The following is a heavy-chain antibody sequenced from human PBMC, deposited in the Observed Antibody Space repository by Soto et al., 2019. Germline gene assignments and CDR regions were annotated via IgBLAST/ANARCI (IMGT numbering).Heavy chain of an antibody. CDR2: ISAHNGNT. Sequence: QVHLVQSGAEVKKPGASVKVSCQGSGYAFTTYGITWVRQAPGQGLEWMGWISAHNGNTNYAQKLQGRVTVTRDTSTSTAYMELRSLRYADTAVYYCARGRYWDYWGQGALVTVSS. CDR1: GYAFTTYG. CDR3: ARGRYWDY. J-gene: IGHJ4*02. D-gene: IGHD2-8*02. V-gene: IGHV1-18*01.